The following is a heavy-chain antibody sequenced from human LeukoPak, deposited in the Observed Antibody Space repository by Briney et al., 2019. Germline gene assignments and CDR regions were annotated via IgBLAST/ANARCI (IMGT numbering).Heavy chain of an antibody. V-gene: IGHV3-21*01. J-gene: IGHJ4*02. Sequence: GGSLRLSCAASGFTFSSYAMSWVRQAPGKGLEWVSSISSSSSYIYYADSVKGRFTISRDDAKNSLYLQMNSLRAEDTAVYYCARDGGDGYPGPYDYWGQGTLVTVSS. D-gene: IGHD5-24*01. CDR3: ARDGGDGYPGPYDY. CDR1: GFTFSSYA. CDR2: ISSSSSYI.